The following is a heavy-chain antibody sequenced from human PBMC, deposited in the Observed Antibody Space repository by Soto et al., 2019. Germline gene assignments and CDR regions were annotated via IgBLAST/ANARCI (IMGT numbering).Heavy chain of an antibody. V-gene: IGHV4-34*01. CDR1: GGSFSGYY. D-gene: IGHD1-26*01. CDR3: ARRGPRFSGSSAGGDY. CDR2: VNHSGST. Sequence: QVQLQQWGAGLLKPSETLSLTCAVYGGSFSGYYWSWIRQPPGKGLEWIGEVNHSGSTNYNPSIKSRVTISVDTSKNQFSLKLSSVTAADTAVYYCARRGPRFSGSSAGGDYWGQGTLVTVSS. J-gene: IGHJ4*02.